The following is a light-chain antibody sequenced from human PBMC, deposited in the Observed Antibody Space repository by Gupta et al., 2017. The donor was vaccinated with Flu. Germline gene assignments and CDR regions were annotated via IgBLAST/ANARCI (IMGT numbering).Light chain of an antibody. CDR3: ETWGSDTYV. CDR2: IERSGSY. CDR1: SGHNNYI. Sequence: QPVLTQSSSASASLGSSVKLTCTLSSGHNNYIIAWHQQEPGKAPRFLMKIERSGSYNKGSGVSDRFSGSSSGADRYLTISNLQSEDEADYYCETWGSDTYVFGTGTKVTVL. J-gene: IGLJ1*01. V-gene: IGLV4-60*03.